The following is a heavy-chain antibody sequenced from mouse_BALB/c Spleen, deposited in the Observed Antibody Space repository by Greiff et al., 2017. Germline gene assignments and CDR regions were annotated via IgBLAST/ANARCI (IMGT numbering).Heavy chain of an antibody. J-gene: IGHJ4*01. CDR2: IWAGGST. Sequence: VKLMESGPGLVAPSQSLSITCTVSGFSLTSYGVHWVRQPPGKGLEWLGVIWAGGSTNYNSALMSRLSISKDNSKSQVFLKMNSLQTDDTAMYYCARDRTMIDFYAMDYWGQGTSVTVSS. CDR1: GFSLTSYG. CDR3: ARDRTMIDFYAMDY. D-gene: IGHD2-4*01. V-gene: IGHV2-9*02.